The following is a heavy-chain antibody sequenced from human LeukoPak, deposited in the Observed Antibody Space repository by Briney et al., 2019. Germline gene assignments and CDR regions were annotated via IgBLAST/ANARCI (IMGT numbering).Heavy chain of an antibody. Sequence: GGSLRLSCAASGFTFSSYAMHWVRQAPGKGLEYVSAISSNGGSTYYANSVKGRFTISRDNSKNTLYLQMNSLRAEDTAVYYCAREGEMATIADYWGQGTLVTVSS. D-gene: IGHD5-24*01. V-gene: IGHV3-64*01. CDR3: AREGEMATIADY. CDR2: ISSNGGST. CDR1: GFTFSSYA. J-gene: IGHJ4*02.